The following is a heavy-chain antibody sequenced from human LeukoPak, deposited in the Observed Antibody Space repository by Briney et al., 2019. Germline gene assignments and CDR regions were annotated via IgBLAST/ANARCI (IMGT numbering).Heavy chain of an antibody. Sequence: PGGSLRLSCAVSGFTFSYHSMNWVRQAPGKGLEWVSYISSSSSIKYYADSVKGRFTISRDNAENSLFLQMISLRDEDTAVYYCARETMSSSWTYDYWGQGTLVTVSS. CDR3: ARETMSSSWTYDY. D-gene: IGHD6-13*01. CDR2: ISSSSSIK. V-gene: IGHV3-48*02. J-gene: IGHJ4*02. CDR1: GFTFSYHS.